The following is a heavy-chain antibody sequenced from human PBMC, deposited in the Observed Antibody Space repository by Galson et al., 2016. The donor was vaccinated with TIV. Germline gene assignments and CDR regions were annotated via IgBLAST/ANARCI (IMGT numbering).Heavy chain of an antibody. V-gene: IGHV3-30*03. CDR2: ISYDGSNQ. CDR3: ALPMLYGFDI. D-gene: IGHD3-10*02. Sequence: SLRLSCAASGFIFIDYGMNWVRQAPGKGLEWVAVISYDGSNQHYRDSVKGRFTISRDNSTNTLYLQMKSLRVEDTAVYYCALPMLYGFDIWGQGTMVTVSS. CDR1: GFIFIDYG. J-gene: IGHJ3*02.